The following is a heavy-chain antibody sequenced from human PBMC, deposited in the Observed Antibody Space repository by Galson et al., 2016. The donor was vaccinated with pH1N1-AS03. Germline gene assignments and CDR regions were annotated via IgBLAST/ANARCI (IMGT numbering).Heavy chain of an antibody. D-gene: IGHD3-3*01. J-gene: IGHJ5*02. CDR1: GGSIRSRNYY. Sequence: SETLSLTCTVSGGSIRSRNYYWGWIRQPPGKGLDWIGSIHYSGSTYYNPSLKSRVTISVDVSKNQFSLRLTSVTAADTAMYHCAGHEFWSGDYTTLNWLDPWGQGTLVTVSS. CDR3: AGHEFWSGDYTTLNWLDP. CDR2: IHYSGST. V-gene: IGHV4-39*01.